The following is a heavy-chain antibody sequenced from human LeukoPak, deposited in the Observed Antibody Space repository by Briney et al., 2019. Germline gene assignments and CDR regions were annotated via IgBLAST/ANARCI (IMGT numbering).Heavy chain of an antibody. CDR2: ISSSSSYI. CDR1: GFTFSSYS. Sequence: GGSLRLSCAASGFTFSSYSMNWVRQAPGKGREWVSSISSSSSYIYYAESLKGRFTISRDNARNSLYLQMNSLRADDTAVYYCARLLEPATGYYMDVWGKGTRVTISS. D-gene: IGHD5-24*01. V-gene: IGHV3-21*01. CDR3: ARLLEPATGYYMDV. J-gene: IGHJ6*03.